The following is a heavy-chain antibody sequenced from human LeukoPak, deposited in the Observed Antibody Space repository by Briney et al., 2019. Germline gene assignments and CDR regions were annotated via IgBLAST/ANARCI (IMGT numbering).Heavy chain of an antibody. V-gene: IGHV3-23*01. CDR1: GFTFSSYG. CDR2: ISGSGGST. Sequence: GGSLRLSCAASGFTFSSYGMSWVRQAPGKGLEWVSAISGSGGSTYYADSVKGRFTISRDNSKNTLYLQMNSLRPEDTAVYYCARDLLSVAAYYYYYYMDIWGKGTTVTVSS. J-gene: IGHJ6*03. D-gene: IGHD2-15*01. CDR3: ARDLLSVAAYYYYYYMDI.